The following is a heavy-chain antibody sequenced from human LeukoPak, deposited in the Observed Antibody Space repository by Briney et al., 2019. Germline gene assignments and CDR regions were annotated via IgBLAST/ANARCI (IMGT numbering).Heavy chain of an antibody. V-gene: IGHV1-8*03. Sequence: ASVKVSCKASGYTFTSYDINWVRQATGQGLEWMGWVNPNSGNTGYAQKFQGRVTITRNTSISTAYMELSSLRSEDTAVYYCARGRYSSSWYINYYYDMDVWGKGTTVTVSS. CDR2: VNPNSGNT. J-gene: IGHJ6*03. D-gene: IGHD6-13*01. CDR3: ARGRYSSSWYINYYYDMDV. CDR1: GYTFTSYD.